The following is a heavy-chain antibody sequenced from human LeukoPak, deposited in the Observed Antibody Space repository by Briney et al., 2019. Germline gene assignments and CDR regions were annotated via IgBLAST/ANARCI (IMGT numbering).Heavy chain of an antibody. J-gene: IGHJ3*02. D-gene: IGHD3-10*01. CDR2: INSNSNYM. V-gene: IGHV3-21*01. CDR3: ARSEFEAFDM. Sequence: GGSLRLSCAASGFVFSYYSMNWVRQAPGKGLEWVSSINSNSNYMSYADSVKGRFTISRDNAKNSLYLQMTSLRAEDTAVYYCARSEFEAFDMWGQGTMVTVSS. CDR1: GFVFSYYS.